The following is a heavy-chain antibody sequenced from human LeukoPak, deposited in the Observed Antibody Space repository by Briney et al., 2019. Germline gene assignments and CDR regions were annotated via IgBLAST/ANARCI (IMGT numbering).Heavy chain of an antibody. CDR2: ISNDGNNK. CDR1: GFTFSGYA. V-gene: IGHV3-30-3*01. D-gene: IGHD2-8*02. CDR3: ASDFRSYNIRWCLDY. Sequence: GGSLRLSCAASGFTFSGYAMYWVRQAPGKGMEWVAVISNDGNNKYYADSVKGRFTISRDNSKNTLYLQMNSLRAEDTAVYYCASDFRSYNIRWCLDYWGQGTLVTVSS. J-gene: IGHJ4*02.